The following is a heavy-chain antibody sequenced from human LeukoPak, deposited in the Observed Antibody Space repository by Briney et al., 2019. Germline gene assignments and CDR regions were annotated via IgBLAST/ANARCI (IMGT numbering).Heavy chain of an antibody. CDR1: GFTFNNYA. CDR3: ASSIDPLRY. V-gene: IGHV3-23*01. CDR2: ITGSGGST. D-gene: IGHD4-17*01. J-gene: IGHJ4*02. Sequence: GGSLRLSCVASGFTFNNYAMSWVRQAPGKGLEWVSAITGSGGSTYYGDSVKGRVTLSRDNSRNTLYLQLNSLRAEDTAVYYCASSIDPLRYWGQGTLVTVSS.